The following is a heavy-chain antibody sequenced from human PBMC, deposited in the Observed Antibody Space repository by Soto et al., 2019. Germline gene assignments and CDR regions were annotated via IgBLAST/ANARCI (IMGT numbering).Heavy chain of an antibody. CDR2: IYAGGAT. V-gene: IGHV3-53*02. CDR3: ARDKLYCGVMSCSPRDFCGMDV. Sequence: VQLVETGGGLIQPGGSLRLSCTASGFTVSGNYMSWVRQAPGKALEWVSVIYAGGATSYADSVKGRFTISRDNSKNTVYLQMNNLRAEDTAVYHCARDKLYCGVMSCSPRDFCGMDVWGQGTTVTVSS. CDR1: GFTVSGNY. D-gene: IGHD2-21*01. J-gene: IGHJ6*02.